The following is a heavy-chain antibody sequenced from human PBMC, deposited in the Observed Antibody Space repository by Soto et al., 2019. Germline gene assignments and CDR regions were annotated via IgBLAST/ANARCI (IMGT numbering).Heavy chain of an antibody. D-gene: IGHD6-6*01. CDR2: IKSKTDGGTT. Sequence: EVQLVESGGGLVQPGGSLRLSCAASGFTFSNAWMNWVRQAPGKGLEWVGRIKSKTDGGTTDYAAPVKGRFTISRDDSKNTLYLQMNSLKTEDTAVYYCTTATYSSSGEYDYWGQGTLVTVSS. CDR3: TTATYSSSGEYDY. CDR1: GFTFSNAW. J-gene: IGHJ4*02. V-gene: IGHV3-15*07.